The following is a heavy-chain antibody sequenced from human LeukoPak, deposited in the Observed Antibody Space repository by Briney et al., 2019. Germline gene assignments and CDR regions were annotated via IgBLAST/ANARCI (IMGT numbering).Heavy chain of an antibody. J-gene: IGHJ5*02. Sequence: GGSLRLSCVASGFTFSDYYMSWIRQAPGRGLEWLSYINIAGSNTHYADSVMGRFTVSRDNAKKSLYLQMNNLRAEDTAVYYCATDGAGFDTWGQGVLVTVSS. CDR1: GFTFSDYY. CDR3: ATDGAGFDT. V-gene: IGHV3-11*01. CDR2: INIAGSNT.